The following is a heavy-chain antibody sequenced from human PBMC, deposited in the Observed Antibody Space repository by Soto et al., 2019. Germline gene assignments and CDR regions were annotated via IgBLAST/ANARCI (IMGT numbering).Heavy chain of an antibody. J-gene: IGHJ4*02. CDR3: TRAAISPYGGLIGPFDY. V-gene: IGHV1-3*01. CDR1: GYTFTSYP. Sequence: ASVKVSCKASGYTFTSYPMHWVRQAPGQSLEWMGWIKPANGNTKYSQKFQGRLTITSDTSANTVYMELSSLTYEDTAMYFCTRAAISPYGGLIGPFDYWGQGNLVNVSS. D-gene: IGHD3-16*02. CDR2: IKPANGNT.